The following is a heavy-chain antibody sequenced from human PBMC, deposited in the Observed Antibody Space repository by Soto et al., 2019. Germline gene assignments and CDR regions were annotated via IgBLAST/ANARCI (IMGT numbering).Heavy chain of an antibody. CDR1: GFTFSSYG. CDR3: ARDWRYSSGWYGYFDL. J-gene: IGHJ2*01. Sequence: QVQLVESGGGVVQPGRSLRLSCAASGFTFSSYGMHWVRQAPGKGLEWVAVIWYDGSNKYYADSVKGRFTISRDNSKNTLYLQMNSLRAEDTAVYYCARDWRYSSGWYGYFDLWGRGTLVTVSS. CDR2: IWYDGSNK. D-gene: IGHD6-19*01. V-gene: IGHV3-33*01.